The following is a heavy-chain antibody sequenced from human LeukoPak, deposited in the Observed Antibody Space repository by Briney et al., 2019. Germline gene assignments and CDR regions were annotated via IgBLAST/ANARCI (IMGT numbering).Heavy chain of an antibody. CDR2: ISSSSSYI. Sequence: GGSLRLSCAASGFTFSSYSMNWVRQAPGKGLEWVSSISSSSSYIYYADSVKGRFTTSRDNAKNSLYLQMNSLRAEDTAVYYCARPKDCSGGSCYYYGMDVWGQGTTVTVSS. CDR1: GFTFSSYS. D-gene: IGHD2-15*01. CDR3: ARPKDCSGGSCYYYGMDV. V-gene: IGHV3-21*01. J-gene: IGHJ6*02.